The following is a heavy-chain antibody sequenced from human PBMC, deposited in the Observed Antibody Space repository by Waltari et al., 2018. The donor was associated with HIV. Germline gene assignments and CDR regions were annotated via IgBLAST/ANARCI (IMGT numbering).Heavy chain of an antibody. D-gene: IGHD6-19*01. CDR2: ALYTRRPDLFTGQF. CDR3: VRHAAEFRPDFGWILAGVFEP. Sequence: QVQLQESGPGVVKPSETLSLICNVSGGSIASSDPFWGWIRLSPEMNLEWVGSALYTRRPDLFTGQFFAKSSLKSRVALSVDTSKNQVSLRLTSVTAADTGLYYCVRHAAEFRPDFGWILAGVFEPWGLGTQVIVS. V-gene: IGHV4-39*01. CDR1: GGSIASSDPF. J-gene: IGHJ1*01.